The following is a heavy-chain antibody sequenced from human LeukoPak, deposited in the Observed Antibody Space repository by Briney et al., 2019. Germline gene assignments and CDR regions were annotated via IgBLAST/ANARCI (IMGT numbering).Heavy chain of an antibody. J-gene: IGHJ4*02. CDR2: IYHSGST. Sequence: SQTLSLTCTVSSGSISSGGYYWSWIRQPPGKGLEWIGYIYHSGSTYYNPSLKSRVTISVDRSKNQFSLKLSSVTAADTAVYYCARSIVGALYYLDYWGPGTLVTVSS. D-gene: IGHD1-26*01. CDR3: ARSIVGALYYLDY. V-gene: IGHV4-30-2*01. CDR1: SGSISSGGYY.